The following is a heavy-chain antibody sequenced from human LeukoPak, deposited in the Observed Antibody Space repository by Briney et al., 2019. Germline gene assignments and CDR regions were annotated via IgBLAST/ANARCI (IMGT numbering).Heavy chain of an antibody. CDR1: GFTFSSYA. CDR2: ISYDGSNK. Sequence: GGSLRLSCAASGFTFSSYAMRWVRQAPGKGLEWVAVISYDGSNKYYADSVKGRFTISRDNSKNTLYLQMNSLRAEDTAVYYCAREWGLNAFDIWGQGTMVTVSS. J-gene: IGHJ3*02. CDR3: AREWGLNAFDI. D-gene: IGHD1-26*01. V-gene: IGHV3-30-3*01.